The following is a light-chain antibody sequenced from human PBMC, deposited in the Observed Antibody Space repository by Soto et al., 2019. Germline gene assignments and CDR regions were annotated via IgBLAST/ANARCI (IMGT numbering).Light chain of an antibody. V-gene: IGKV1-9*01. Sequence: DIPLTQSPSFLSASVGDRVTITCRASQGISSYLAWYQQKPGKAPELLIYAASTLQSGVPSRFSGSGSRTDFTLTISSLQPEDSATYYCQQLNTYPPWTFGQGTKVEIK. CDR1: QGISSY. CDR2: AAS. J-gene: IGKJ1*01. CDR3: QQLNTYPPWT.